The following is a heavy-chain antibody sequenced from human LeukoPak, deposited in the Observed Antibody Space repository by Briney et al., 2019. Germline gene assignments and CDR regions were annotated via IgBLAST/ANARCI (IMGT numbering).Heavy chain of an antibody. CDR3: ARSGWYWNAFDI. D-gene: IGHD6-19*01. CDR1: GGSISSYY. Sequence: SETLSLTCTVSGGSISSYYWSWIRQPPGKGLEWIGYIYYSGSTNYNPSLKSRVTISVDTSKNQFSLKLSSVTAADTAVYYCARSGWYWNAFDIWGQGTMVTVSS. CDR2: IYYSGST. J-gene: IGHJ3*02. V-gene: IGHV4-59*01.